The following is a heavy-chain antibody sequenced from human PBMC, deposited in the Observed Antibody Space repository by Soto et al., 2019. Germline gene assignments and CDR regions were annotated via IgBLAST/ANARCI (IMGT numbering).Heavy chain of an antibody. CDR1: GFTFSDYY. V-gene: IGHV3-11*04. Sequence: QVQLVESGGGSVKPGGSLRLSCAASGFTFSDYYMSWIRQAPGKGLEWVSYISSSGSTIYYADSVKGRFTISRDNAKNSLYLQMNSLRAEDTAVYYCARAERCSGGSCYSTPPYYYYYGMDVWGQGTTVTVSS. D-gene: IGHD2-15*01. CDR3: ARAERCSGGSCYSTPPYYYYYGMDV. J-gene: IGHJ6*02. CDR2: ISSSGSTI.